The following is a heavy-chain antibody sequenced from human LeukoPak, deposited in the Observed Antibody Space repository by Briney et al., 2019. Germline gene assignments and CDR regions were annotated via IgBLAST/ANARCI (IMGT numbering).Heavy chain of an antibody. V-gene: IGHV1-18*01. CDR1: GYTFTSYG. Sequence: GASAKVSCKASGYTFTSYGISWVRQAPGQGLEWMGWISAYNGNTNYAQKLQGRVTMTTDTSTSTAYMELRSLRSDDTAVYYCARDDYYGSGSYSGLIDYWGQGTLVTVSS. CDR2: ISAYNGNT. CDR3: ARDDYYGSGSYSGLIDY. D-gene: IGHD3-10*01. J-gene: IGHJ4*02.